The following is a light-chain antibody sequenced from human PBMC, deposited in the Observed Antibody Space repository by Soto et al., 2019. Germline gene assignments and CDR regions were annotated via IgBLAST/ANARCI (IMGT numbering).Light chain of an antibody. CDR1: QSILYNSNNKNY. V-gene: IGKV4-1*01. J-gene: IGKJ1*01. CDR2: WAS. Sequence: DIVMTQSPDSLAVSLGERATINCKSSQSILYNSNNKNYLAWYQQKAGQPPKLLIYWASTRESGVPDRFSGSGSGTDFTLTISSLQAEYVAVYYCQQYHDTPRTFGQGTKVEIK. CDR3: QQYHDTPRT.